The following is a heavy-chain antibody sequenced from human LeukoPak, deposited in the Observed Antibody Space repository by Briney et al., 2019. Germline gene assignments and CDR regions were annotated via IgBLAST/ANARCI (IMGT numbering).Heavy chain of an antibody. D-gene: IGHD3-22*01. J-gene: IGHJ5*02. CDR2: INPSGGST. Sequence: ASVKVSCKASGYTFTSYYMHWVRQAPGQGLEWMGIINPSGGSTSYAQKFQGRVTMTRDMSTSTAYMELSRLRSDDTAVYYCARDARVVVITYSDWFDPWGQGTLVTVSS. CDR3: ARDARVVVITYSDWFDP. CDR1: GYTFTSYY. V-gene: IGHV1-46*01.